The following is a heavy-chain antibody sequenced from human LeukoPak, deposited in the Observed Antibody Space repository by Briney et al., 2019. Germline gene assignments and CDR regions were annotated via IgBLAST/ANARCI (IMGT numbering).Heavy chain of an antibody. CDR2: INHSGST. CDR1: GGSFSGYY. Sequence: PSENLSLTCAVYGGSFSGYYWSWIRQPPGKGLEWIGEINHSGSTNYNPSLKSRVTISVDTSKNQFSLKLSSVTAADTAVYYCARELGSSTSRKIYMDVWGKGTTVTVSS. J-gene: IGHJ6*03. V-gene: IGHV4-34*01. CDR3: ARELGSSTSRKIYMDV. D-gene: IGHD2-2*01.